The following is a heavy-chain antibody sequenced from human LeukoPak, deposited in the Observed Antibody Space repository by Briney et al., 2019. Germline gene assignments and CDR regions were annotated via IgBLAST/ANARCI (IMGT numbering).Heavy chain of an antibody. CDR1: GGTFSSYA. CDR2: IIPILGIA. CDR3: ARARGFDI. V-gene: IGHV1-69*04. J-gene: IGHJ3*02. D-gene: IGHD3-10*01. Sequence: SVTVSCKASGGTFSSYAISWVRQAPGQGLEWMGRIIPILGIANYAQKFQDRVTITADKSTSTAYMELSSLRSEDTAVYYCARARGFDIWGQGTMVTVSS.